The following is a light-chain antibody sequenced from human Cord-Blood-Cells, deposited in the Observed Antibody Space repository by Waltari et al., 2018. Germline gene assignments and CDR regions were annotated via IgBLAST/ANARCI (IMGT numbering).Light chain of an antibody. CDR1: QSISSW. CDR2: KAS. J-gene: IGKJ1*01. Sequence: DIQMTQSPSTLSASVGDRVTITCPASQSISSWLAWYQQKPGKAPKLLIYKASSLESGVPSRFSGSGSGTEFTLTISSLQPDDFATYYYQHYNSYLTFGQGTKVEIK. V-gene: IGKV1-5*03. CDR3: QHYNSYLT.